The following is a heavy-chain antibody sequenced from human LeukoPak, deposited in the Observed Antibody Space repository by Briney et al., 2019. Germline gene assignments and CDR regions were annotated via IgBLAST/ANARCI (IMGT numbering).Heavy chain of an antibody. V-gene: IGHV3-30-3*01. J-gene: IGHJ4*02. Sequence: GGSLRLSCAASGFTFSSYAMHWVRQAPGKGLEWVAVISYDGSNKYYADSVKGRFTISRDNPKNTLYLQMNSLRAEDTAVYYCARVRAVAGTGFGYWGQGTLVTVSS. CDR3: ARVRAVAGTGFGY. CDR2: ISYDGSNK. D-gene: IGHD6-19*01. CDR1: GFTFSSYA.